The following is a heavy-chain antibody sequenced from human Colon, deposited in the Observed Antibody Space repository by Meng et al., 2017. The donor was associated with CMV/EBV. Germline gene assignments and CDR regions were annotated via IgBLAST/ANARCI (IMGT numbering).Heavy chain of an antibody. CDR3: ATSKRSP. V-gene: IGHV1-2*02. CDR2: IKPNNDGT. CDR1: GYTFTGYY. J-gene: IGHJ5*02. Sequence: ASVKVSCKASGYTFTGYYTHWVRQAPGQGLEWMGCIKPNNDGTNCAQKFQGRVTMTRDTSINTAYMELSNLRSDDTAVYYCATSKRSPWGQGTLVTVSS.